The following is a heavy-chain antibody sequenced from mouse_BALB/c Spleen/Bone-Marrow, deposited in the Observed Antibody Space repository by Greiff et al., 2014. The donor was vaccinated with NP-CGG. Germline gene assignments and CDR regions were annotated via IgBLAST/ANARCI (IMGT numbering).Heavy chain of an antibody. D-gene: IGHD2-1*01. CDR1: GYTFTSYW. V-gene: IGHV1S22*01. Sequence: KQSGSELVRPGASVKLSCKASGYTFTSYWMHWVKQRPGQGLEWIGNIYPGSGSTNYDEKFKSKATLTADTSSSTAYMQLSSLTSEDSAVYYCTRRRGNYYYFDYWGQGTTLTVSS. J-gene: IGHJ2*01. CDR2: IYPGSGST. CDR3: TRRRGNYYYFDY.